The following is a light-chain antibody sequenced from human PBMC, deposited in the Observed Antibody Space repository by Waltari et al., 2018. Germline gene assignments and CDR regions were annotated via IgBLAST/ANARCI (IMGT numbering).Light chain of an antibody. CDR1: QDIRKS. J-gene: IGKJ4*01. V-gene: IGKV1-33*01. CDR2: YAS. CDR3: QQYDKFPLT. Sequence: DIQMTQAPSSLSASVGDRVTITCQASQDIRKSLNWYQQIPGEAPRLLILYASYLETGVPSRFSGSGSGSDFTFTISSLQTEDIATYYCQQYDKFPLTFGGGTKVQIK.